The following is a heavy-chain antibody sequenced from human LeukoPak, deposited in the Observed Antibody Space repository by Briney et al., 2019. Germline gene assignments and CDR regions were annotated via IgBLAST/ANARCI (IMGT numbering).Heavy chain of an antibody. CDR1: GGSFRGYY. CDR2: INHSGST. D-gene: IGHD3-22*01. CDR3: ARGRTLGGYYYDSSGSFDY. J-gene: IGHJ4*02. Sequence: SETLSLTCAVYGGSFRGYYWSWIRQPPGKGLEWIGEINHSGSTNYNPSLKSRVTISVDTSKNQFSLKLSSVTAADTAVYYCARGRTLGGYYYDSSGSFDYWGQGTLVTVSS. V-gene: IGHV4-34*01.